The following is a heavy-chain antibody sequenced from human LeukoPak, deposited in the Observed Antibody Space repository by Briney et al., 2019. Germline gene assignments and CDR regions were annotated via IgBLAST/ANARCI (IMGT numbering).Heavy chain of an antibody. CDR1: GYTFTSYD. CDR2: MNRNSGNT. Sequence: ASVKVSCKASGYTFTSYDINWVRQATGQGLEWMGWMNRNSGNTGYAQKFQGRVTMTRDTSTSTVYMELSSLRSEDTAVYYCARGISDLIGYWGQGTLVTVSS. CDR3: ARGISDLIGY. J-gene: IGHJ4*02. D-gene: IGHD2-15*01. V-gene: IGHV1-8*01.